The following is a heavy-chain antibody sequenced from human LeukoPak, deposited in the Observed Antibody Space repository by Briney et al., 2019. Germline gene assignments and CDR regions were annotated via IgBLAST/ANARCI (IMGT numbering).Heavy chain of an antibody. CDR2: IYYSGST. CDR3: ARAVPDCTNGVCPDETSEYYFDY. Sequence: SETLSLTCTVSGGFISSYYWSWIRQPPGKGLEWIGYIYYSGSTNYNPSLKSRVTISVDTSKNQFSLKLSSVTAADTAVYYCARAVPDCTNGVCPDETSEYYFDYWGQGTLVTVSS. J-gene: IGHJ4*02. CDR1: GGFISSYY. V-gene: IGHV4-59*01. D-gene: IGHD2-8*01.